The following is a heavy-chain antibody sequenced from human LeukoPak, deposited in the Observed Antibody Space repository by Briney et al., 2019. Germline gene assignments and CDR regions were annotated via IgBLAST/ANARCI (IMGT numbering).Heavy chain of an antibody. J-gene: IGHJ4*02. V-gene: IGHV1-2*04. D-gene: IGHD3-22*01. CDR2: INPNSGGT. Sequence: ASVKVSCKASGYTFTGYYMHGVRQAPGQGLEWMGWINPNSGGTNYAQKSQGWVTMTRDTSISTAYMELSSLRSEDTAVYYCARGPHYYDSSGYYWGDYWGQGTLVTVSS. CDR3: ARGPHYYDSSGYYWGDY. CDR1: GYTFTGYY.